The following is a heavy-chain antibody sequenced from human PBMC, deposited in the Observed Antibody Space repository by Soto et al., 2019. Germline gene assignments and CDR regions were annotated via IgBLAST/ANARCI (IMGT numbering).Heavy chain of an antibody. CDR1: GGSISSSSYY. V-gene: IGHV4-39*01. CDR2: IYYSGST. CDR3: ARLIMWQQLPTWADV. J-gene: IGHJ6*02. Sequence: LSLTCTVSGGSISSSSYYWGWIRQPPGKGLEWIGSIYYSGSTYYNPSLKSRVTISVDTSKNQFSLKLSSVTAADTAVYYCARLIMWQQLPTWADVWGQGTTVTVSS. D-gene: IGHD6-13*01.